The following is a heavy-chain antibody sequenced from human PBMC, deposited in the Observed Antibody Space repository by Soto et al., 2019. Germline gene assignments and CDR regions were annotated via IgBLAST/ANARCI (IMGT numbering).Heavy chain of an antibody. CDR3: ERDYSSSWSAYNWFDT. D-gene: IGHD6-13*01. V-gene: IGHV3-11*01. CDR2: ISSSGSTI. J-gene: IGHJ5*02. CDR1: GFTFSDYY. Sequence: GGSLRLSCAASGFTFSDYYMSWIRQAPGKGLEWVSYISSSGSTIYYADSVKGRFTISRDNAKNSLYLQMNSLRAEDTAVYYCERDYSSSWSAYNWFDTWGQGPLVTVSS.